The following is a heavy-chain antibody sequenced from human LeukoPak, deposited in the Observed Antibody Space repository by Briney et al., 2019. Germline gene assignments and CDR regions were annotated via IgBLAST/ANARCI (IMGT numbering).Heavy chain of an antibody. CDR3: ANWGAGTKGLY. J-gene: IGHJ4*02. Sequence: SGGSLRLSCAASGFTFSSYAMSWVRQAPGKGLEWVSAISGSGGSTYYADSVKGRFTISRGNSKNTLYLQMNSLRAEDTAVYYCANWGAGTKGLYWGQGTLVTVSS. D-gene: IGHD1-1*01. V-gene: IGHV3-23*01. CDR1: GFTFSSYA. CDR2: ISGSGGST.